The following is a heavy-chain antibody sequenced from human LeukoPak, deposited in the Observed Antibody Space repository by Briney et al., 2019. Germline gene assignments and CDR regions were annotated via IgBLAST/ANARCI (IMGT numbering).Heavy chain of an antibody. J-gene: IGHJ4*02. D-gene: IGHD2-2*01. CDR2: INSDGTST. Sequence: TGGSLRLSCAASGFIFNKYWIHWVRQAPGKGLVWVSRINSDGTSTGYADSVKGRFTISRDNVKNTVYLQMESLRAEDTAVYYCARDYGGAQLDYWGQGTLVTVSS. CDR3: ARDYGGAQLDY. V-gene: IGHV3-74*01. CDR1: GFIFNKYW.